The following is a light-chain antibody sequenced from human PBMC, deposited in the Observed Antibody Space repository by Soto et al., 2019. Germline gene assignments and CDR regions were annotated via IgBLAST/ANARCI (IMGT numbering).Light chain of an antibody. V-gene: IGKV1-33*01. CDR3: QQNDNLSRLYT. J-gene: IGKJ2*01. Sequence: DIQMTQSPSSLSASVGDRVTITCQASQDISNYLNWYQQKPGKAPKLLIYDASNLETGVPSRFSGSGSGTNFTFTISSLQPENIAKYYCQQNDNLSRLYTFGQGTKLEIK. CDR2: DAS. CDR1: QDISNY.